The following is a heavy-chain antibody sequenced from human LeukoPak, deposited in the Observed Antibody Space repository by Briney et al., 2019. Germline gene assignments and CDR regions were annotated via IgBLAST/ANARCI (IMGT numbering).Heavy chain of an antibody. D-gene: IGHD6-13*01. CDR1: GYTFTSYG. CDR2: ISAYNGNT. V-gene: IGHV1-18*01. J-gene: IGHJ4*02. Sequence: ASVKVSCKASGYTFTSYGISWVRQAPGQGLEWMGWISAYNGNTNYAQKLRGRVTMTTDTSTSTAYMELRSLRSDDTAVYYCATGIAAAGIFDYWGQGTLVTVSS. CDR3: ATGIAAAGIFDY.